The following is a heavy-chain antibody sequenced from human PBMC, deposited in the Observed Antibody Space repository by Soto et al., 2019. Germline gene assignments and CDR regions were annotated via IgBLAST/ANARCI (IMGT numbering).Heavy chain of an antibody. CDR1: GYTFTSYG. V-gene: IGHV1-18*01. CDR3: ARDRLGATGDY. CDR2: ISAYNANT. Sequence: ASVKVSCKASGYTFTSYGISWVRQAPGQGLEWMGWISAYNANTNYAQKLQGRVTMTTDTSTSASYMELRSLRSDDTAVYFCARDRLGATGDYWGQGTLVTVSS. D-gene: IGHD1-26*01. J-gene: IGHJ4*02.